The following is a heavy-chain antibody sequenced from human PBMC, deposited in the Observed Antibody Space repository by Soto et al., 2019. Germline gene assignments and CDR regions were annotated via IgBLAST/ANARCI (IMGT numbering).Heavy chain of an antibody. D-gene: IGHD1-20*01. CDR1: GDSISNYY. J-gene: IGHJ5*01. CDR2: IYYSGTT. CDR3: ARSAVLYNWNGFYS. V-gene: IGHV4-59*08. Sequence: SETLSLTCTVSGDSISNYYWSWIRQPPGKGLEWLGFIYYSGTTKYNPSLKSRVTISVDTSKNQFSLKLSSVTAADTAVYYCARSAVLYNWNGFYSWGQGTLVTVSS.